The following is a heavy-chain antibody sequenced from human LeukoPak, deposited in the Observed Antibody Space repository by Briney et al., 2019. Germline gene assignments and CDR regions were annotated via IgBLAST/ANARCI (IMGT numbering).Heavy chain of an antibody. CDR3: ARPYSEDDYYFYAMDV. CDR2: ISSSGSTI. V-gene: IGHV3-48*03. Sequence: GGSLRLSCAASGFTFSIYEMNWVRQAPGKGLEWVSYISSSGSTIYYADSVKGRFTTSRDNAKNSLYLQMNSLRAEDTAVYYCARPYSEDDYYFYAMDVWGKGTTVTVSS. D-gene: IGHD2-15*01. J-gene: IGHJ6*04. CDR1: GFTFSIYE.